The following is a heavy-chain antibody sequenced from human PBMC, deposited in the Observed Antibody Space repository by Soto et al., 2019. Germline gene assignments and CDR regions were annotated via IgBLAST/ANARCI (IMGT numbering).Heavy chain of an antibody. J-gene: IGHJ4*02. V-gene: IGHV1-24*01. CDR3: ATAVFTFGGVIALDY. CDR2: FGPEDGET. D-gene: IGHD3-16*02. CDR1: GYTLTELS. Sequence: QVQLVQSGAEVKKPGASVKVSCKVSGYTLTELSMHWVRQAPGKGLEWMGGFGPEDGETIYAQKFQGRVTMTEDTSRDTAYMELSSLRSEDTAVYYCATAVFTFGGVIALDYWGQGTLVTVSS.